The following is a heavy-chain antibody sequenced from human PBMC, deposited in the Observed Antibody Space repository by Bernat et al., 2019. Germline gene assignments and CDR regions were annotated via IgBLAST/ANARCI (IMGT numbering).Heavy chain of an antibody. D-gene: IGHD3-10*01. J-gene: IGHJ4*02. CDR1: GFSFRSYS. CDR2: ISSSSSPI. V-gene: IGHV3-48*01. Sequence: EVQLVASGGGLVQPGGSLRLSCAASGFSFRSYSMNWVRQAPGKGLEWISYISSSSSPIYYADSVKGRFTISRDNAKNSLYLQMNSLRGEDTAVYYCTRDDGRVRGVIGLDYWGQGALVTVSS. CDR3: TRDDGRVRGVIGLDY.